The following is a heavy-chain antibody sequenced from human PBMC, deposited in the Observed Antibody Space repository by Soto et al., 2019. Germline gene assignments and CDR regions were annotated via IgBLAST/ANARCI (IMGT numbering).Heavy chain of an antibody. CDR1: GGSLSPNY. J-gene: IGHJ3*02. CDR3: ASVREYSGYGNAFDT. Sequence: TLSLTCTVSGGSLSPNYWTWIRQPPGKGLEWGGYIYFGGTTSYNPSLRRRVTISLETSNSQFSLRLSSVTAADRAAYYCASVREYSGYGNAFDTWGQGTTVTVSS. V-gene: IGHV4-59*01. CDR2: IYFGGTT. D-gene: IGHD5-12*01.